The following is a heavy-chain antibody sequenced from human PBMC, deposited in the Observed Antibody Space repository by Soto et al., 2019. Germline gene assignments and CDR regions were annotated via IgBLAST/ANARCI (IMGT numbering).Heavy chain of an antibody. Sequence: GGSLRLSCSASGLSFNEYAMHWVRQAAGRGLKYVSSISSNGVSTYYADSVKGRFTISRDNSKNTLYLQMNSLRVEDTAVYYCVKDRFVNYWAQGALVTVSS. CDR2: ISSNGVST. V-gene: IGHV3-64D*06. D-gene: IGHD3-3*01. CDR3: VKDRFVNY. CDR1: GLSFNEYA. J-gene: IGHJ4*02.